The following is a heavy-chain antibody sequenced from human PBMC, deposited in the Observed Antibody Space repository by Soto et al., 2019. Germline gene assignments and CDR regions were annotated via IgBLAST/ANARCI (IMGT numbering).Heavy chain of an antibody. CDR3: ARPKTIGAAAGKGWFDP. J-gene: IGHJ5*02. CDR2: IYYSGST. V-gene: IGHV4-30-4*01. D-gene: IGHD6-13*01. CDR1: GGSISSGDYY. Sequence: SETLSLTCTVSGGSISSGDYYWSWIRQPPGKGLEWIGYIYYSGSTYYNPSLKSRVTISVDTSKNQFSLKLTSVTAADTAVYYCARPKTIGAAAGKGWFDPWGQGTLVTVSS.